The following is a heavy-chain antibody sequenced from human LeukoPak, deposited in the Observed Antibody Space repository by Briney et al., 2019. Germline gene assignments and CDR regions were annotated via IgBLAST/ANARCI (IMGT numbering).Heavy chain of an antibody. CDR3: ASGGTTGTTWVFFEYYYGMDV. CDR2: ISSSSSYI. J-gene: IGHJ6*02. D-gene: IGHD1-1*01. V-gene: IGHV3-21*01. Sequence: GGSLRLSCAASGFTFSSYSMNWVRQAPGEGLEWVSSISSSSSYIYYADSVKGRFTISRDNAKNSLYLQMISLRAEDTAVYYCASGGTTGTTWVFFEYYYGMDVWGQGTTVTVSS. CDR1: GFTFSSYS.